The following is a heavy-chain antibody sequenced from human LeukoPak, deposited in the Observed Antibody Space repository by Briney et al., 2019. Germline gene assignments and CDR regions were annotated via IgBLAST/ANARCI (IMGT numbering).Heavy chain of an antibody. CDR2: IYATGRT. D-gene: IGHD2-15*01. Sequence: SETLSLTCTVSGGSISNHYWSWIRQPPGKGLEWIGFIYATGRTDYSPSFTSRATVSVDMSENQFSLKLSSVTAADTAMYYCARYFEVAGRWYLDYWGQGTLVTVSS. J-gene: IGHJ4*02. CDR3: ARYFEVAGRWYLDY. V-gene: IGHV4-4*08. CDR1: GGSISNHY.